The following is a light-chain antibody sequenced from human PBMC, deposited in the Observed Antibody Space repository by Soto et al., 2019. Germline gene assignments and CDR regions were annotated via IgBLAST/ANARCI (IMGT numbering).Light chain of an antibody. CDR3: QQSYSTPWT. V-gene: IGKV1-39*01. CDR1: QTISSS. CDR2: AIS. Sequence: DIQMTQSPSSLSASVGDRVTITCRPSQTISSSLNWYQLKPGKPPKLLIYAISNLQSGVPSRFSGSGSGTDFTLTIRSLQPEDFATYHCQQSYSTPWTFGQGNEVAI. J-gene: IGKJ1*01.